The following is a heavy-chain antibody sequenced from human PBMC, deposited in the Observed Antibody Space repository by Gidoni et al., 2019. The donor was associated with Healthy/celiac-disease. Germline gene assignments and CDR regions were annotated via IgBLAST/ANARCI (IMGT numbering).Heavy chain of an antibody. Sequence: QVQLVQSGAEVTKPGASVKVSCKASAYTFTSYGISWVRQAPGQGLEWMGWISAYNGNTNYAQKLQGRVTMTTDTSTSTAYMELRSLRSDDTAVYYCARDTLGIYDFWSGYRYFDYWGQGTLVTVSS. CDR3: ARDTLGIYDFWSGYRYFDY. V-gene: IGHV1-18*01. D-gene: IGHD3-3*01. CDR2: ISAYNGNT. CDR1: AYTFTSYG. J-gene: IGHJ4*02.